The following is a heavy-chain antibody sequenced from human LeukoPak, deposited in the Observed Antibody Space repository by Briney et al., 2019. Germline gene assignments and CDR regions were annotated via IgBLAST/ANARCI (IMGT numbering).Heavy chain of an antibody. CDR2: LSYDGRDK. Sequence: GWSLRLSCAASGFKFSSYGMHWVRQAPGKGLEWVAVLSYDGRDKYYADSVKGRFTISRDNSKNTLYLQMNSLRPEDTAVYYCAKDGEGAAASYYLDYWGQGTLVTVFS. CDR3: AKDGEGAAASYYLDY. V-gene: IGHV3-30*18. D-gene: IGHD7-27*01. J-gene: IGHJ4*02. CDR1: GFKFSSYG.